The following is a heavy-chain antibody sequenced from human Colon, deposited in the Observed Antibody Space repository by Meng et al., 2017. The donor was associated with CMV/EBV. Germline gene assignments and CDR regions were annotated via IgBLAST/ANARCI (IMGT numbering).Heavy chain of an antibody. J-gene: IGHJ4*02. CDR1: GFPFSSYT. D-gene: IGHD3-3*01. Sequence: GESLKISCAASGFPFSSYTMHWVRQAPGKGLEWVAVISYDGSNKYYADSVKGRFTISRDNSKNTLYLQMNSLRAEDTAVYYCARDGHYDFWSGYYQGRYYFDYWGQGTLVTVSS. V-gene: IGHV3-30-3*01. CDR2: ISYDGSNK. CDR3: ARDGHYDFWSGYYQGRYYFDY.